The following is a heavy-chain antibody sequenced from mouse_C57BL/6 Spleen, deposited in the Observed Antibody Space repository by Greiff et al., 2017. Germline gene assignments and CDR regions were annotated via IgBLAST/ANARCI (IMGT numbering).Heavy chain of an antibody. CDR2: LYPGSGNT. J-gene: IGHJ4*01. CDR1: GYSFTSYY. CDR3: ARAMVTTRYAMDY. V-gene: IGHV1-66*01. D-gene: IGHD2-2*01. Sequence: VQLQQSGPELVKPGASVKISCKASGYSFTSYYIHWVKQRPGQGLEWIGWLYPGSGNTKYNEKFKGKATLTADTSSSTAYMQLSSLTSEDSAVYYCARAMVTTRYAMDYWGQGTSVTVSS.